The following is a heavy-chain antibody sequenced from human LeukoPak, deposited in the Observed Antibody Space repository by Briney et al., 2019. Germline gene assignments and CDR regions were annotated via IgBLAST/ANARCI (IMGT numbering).Heavy chain of an antibody. D-gene: IGHD6-13*01. J-gene: IGHJ6*03. Sequence: ASVKVSCKASGYTFTSYDINWGRQATGQGLEWMGWMNPNSGDTGYAQKVQGRVTITRNTAISTAYMELSSLRSEDTAVYYCARVGSSSWYYYYYYMDVWGKGTTVTVSS. CDR1: GYTFTSYD. CDR3: ARVGSSSWYYYYYYMDV. CDR2: MNPNSGDT. V-gene: IGHV1-8*03.